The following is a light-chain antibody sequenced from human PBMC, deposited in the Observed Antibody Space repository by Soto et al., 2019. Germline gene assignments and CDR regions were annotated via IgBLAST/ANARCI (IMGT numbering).Light chain of an antibody. CDR3: CSYAGSSTFV. CDR2: EGS. V-gene: IGLV2-23*01. J-gene: IGLJ1*01. CDR1: SSDVGSYHL. Sequence: QSALTQPASVSGSPGQSITISCTGTSSDVGSYHLVSWYQHHPGKAPKLMIYEGSKRPSGVSNRFSGSKSGTTASLTISGLQAEDETDYYCCSYAGSSTFVFGPGTKLTVL.